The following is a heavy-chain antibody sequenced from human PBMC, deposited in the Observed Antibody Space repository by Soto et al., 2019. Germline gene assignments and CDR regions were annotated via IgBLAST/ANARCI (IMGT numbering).Heavy chain of an antibody. V-gene: IGHV4-34*01. CDR3: ARGPVHDYYYYYGMDV. Sequence: KSSETLSLTCAVYGGSFSGYYWSWIRQPPGKGLEWIGEINHSGSTNYNPSLKSRVTISVDTSKNQFSLKLSSVTAADTAVYYCARGPVHDYYYYYGMDVWGQGTTVTVSS. CDR2: INHSGST. CDR1: GGSFSGYY. J-gene: IGHJ6*02.